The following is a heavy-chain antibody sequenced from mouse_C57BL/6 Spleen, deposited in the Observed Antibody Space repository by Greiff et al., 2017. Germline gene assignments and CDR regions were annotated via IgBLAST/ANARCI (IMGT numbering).Heavy chain of an antibody. J-gene: IGHJ3*01. D-gene: IGHD1-1*01. V-gene: IGHV1-80*01. CDR2: IYPGDGDT. CDR3: ARMNGSSYGTFAY. CDR1: GYRFSSYW. Sequence: QVQLQQSGAELVKPGASVKISCKASGYRFSSYWMNWVKQRPGKGLEWIGQIYPGDGDTNYNGKFKGKATLTADKSSSTAYMQLSSLTSEDSAVYFCARMNGSSYGTFAYWGQGTLVTVSA.